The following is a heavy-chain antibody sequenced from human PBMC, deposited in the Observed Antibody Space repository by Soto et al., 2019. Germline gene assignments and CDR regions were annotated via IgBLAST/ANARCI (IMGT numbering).Heavy chain of an antibody. D-gene: IGHD5-12*01. CDR1: VGTFSSYA. Sequence: SVKVSCKASVGTFSSYAISWVRQAPGQGLEWMGGIIPIFGTANYAQKFQGRVTITADESTSTAYMELSSLRSEDTAVYYCASARATITGYYYYGMDVWGQGTTVTVSS. J-gene: IGHJ6*02. V-gene: IGHV1-69*13. CDR2: IIPIFGTA. CDR3: ASARATITGYYYYGMDV.